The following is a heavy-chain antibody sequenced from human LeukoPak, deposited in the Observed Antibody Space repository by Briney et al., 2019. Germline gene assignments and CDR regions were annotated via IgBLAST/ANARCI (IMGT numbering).Heavy chain of an antibody. CDR2: IKPSGGST. Sequence: ASVKVSCKASGYTFTSYYMHWVRQAPGQGLEWMGIIKPSGGSTSYAQKFQGRVTMTRDTSTSTVYMELSSLRSEGTAVYYCATGFWSGYFGPYYYYYGMDVWGQGTTVTVSS. J-gene: IGHJ6*02. CDR3: ATGFWSGYFGPYYYYYGMDV. CDR1: GYTFTSYY. V-gene: IGHV1-46*01. D-gene: IGHD3-3*01.